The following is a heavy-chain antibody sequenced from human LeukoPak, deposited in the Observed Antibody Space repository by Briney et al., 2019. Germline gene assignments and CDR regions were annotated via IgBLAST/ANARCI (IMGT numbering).Heavy chain of an antibody. D-gene: IGHD3-22*01. CDR3: AKAGGNYYDSSGSDDAFDI. J-gene: IGHJ3*02. CDR1: GYTFTSYD. CDR2: MNPNSGNT. Sequence: ASVKVSCKASGYTFTSYDINWVRQATGQGLEWMGWMNPNSGNTGYAQKFQGRVTMTRNTSISTAYMELSSLRSEDTAVYYCAKAGGNYYDSSGSDDAFDIWGQGTMVTVSS. V-gene: IGHV1-8*01.